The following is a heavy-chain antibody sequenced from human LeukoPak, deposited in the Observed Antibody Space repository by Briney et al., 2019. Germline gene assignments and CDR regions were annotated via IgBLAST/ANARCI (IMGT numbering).Heavy chain of an antibody. D-gene: IGHD5-12*01. CDR3: ARIPRTWLRFPYFDY. Sequence: GGSLRLSCAASAFTFSNYTMHWVRQAPGKGLEWVAVISYDGSNKYCADSVKGRFTISRDNSKNTLYLQMNSLRGEDTAVYYCARIPRTWLRFPYFDYWGPGTLVTVSS. J-gene: IGHJ4*02. CDR2: ISYDGSNK. V-gene: IGHV3-30-3*01. CDR1: AFTFSNYT.